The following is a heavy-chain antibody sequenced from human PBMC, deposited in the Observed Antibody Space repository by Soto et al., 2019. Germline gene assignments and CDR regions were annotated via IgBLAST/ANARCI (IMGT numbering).Heavy chain of an antibody. J-gene: IGHJ3*02. CDR1: SDSVSNYF. V-gene: IGHV4-59*02. CDR3: ARDLRGTSAFDS. CDR2: IFRRGTAETA. Sequence: SETLSLTCNVSSDSVSNYFWSWIRQPPGKGLEWIGYIFRRGTAETADYNPSLKSRVSISLDTSKHQVSLQATSVTAADTAVYYCARDLRGTSAFDSWGRGALVAVAS.